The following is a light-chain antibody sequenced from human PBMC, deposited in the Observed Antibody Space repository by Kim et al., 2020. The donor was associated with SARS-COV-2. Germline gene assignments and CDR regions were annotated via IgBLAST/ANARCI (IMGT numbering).Light chain of an antibody. V-gene: IGLV3-1*01. Sequence: SVSQGQTASITCSGDKLGDKYACWYQQKPGQSPVLVIYQDSKRPSGIPERFSGSNSGNTATLTISGTQAMDEADYYCQAWDSSTWVFGGGTQLTV. CDR3: QAWDSSTWV. CDR2: QDS. J-gene: IGLJ3*02. CDR1: KLGDKY.